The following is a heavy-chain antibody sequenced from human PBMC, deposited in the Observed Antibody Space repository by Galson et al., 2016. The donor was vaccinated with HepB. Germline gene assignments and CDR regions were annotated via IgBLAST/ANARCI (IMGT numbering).Heavy chain of an antibody. CDR3: ARTQGQRVNHYYFDH. V-gene: IGHV4-39*01. CDR2: IYYSGST. Sequence: SETLSLTCTVSGGSISRSSYYWGWIRQPPGKGLEWIGTIYYSGSTYYNPSLKSRVTISVDTSKNQFSLKVSSVTAADPAVYYCARTQGQRVNHYYFDHWGQGTLVTVSS. CDR1: GGSISRSSYY. J-gene: IGHJ4*02. D-gene: IGHD3-10*01.